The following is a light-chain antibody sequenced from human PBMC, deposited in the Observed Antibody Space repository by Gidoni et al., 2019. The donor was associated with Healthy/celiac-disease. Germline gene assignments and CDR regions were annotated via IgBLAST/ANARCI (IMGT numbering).Light chain of an antibody. CDR2: GAS. CDR3: QQYGSSPRT. Sequence: EIVFTQSPGTLALSPGESATLSCRASQSVSSSYLAWYQQKPGKAPRLLIYGASSRATGIPDRFSGSGSGTDFTLTIRRLEPEDFAVYYCQQYGSSPRTFGQGTKVEIK. J-gene: IGKJ1*01. V-gene: IGKV3-20*01. CDR1: QSVSSSY.